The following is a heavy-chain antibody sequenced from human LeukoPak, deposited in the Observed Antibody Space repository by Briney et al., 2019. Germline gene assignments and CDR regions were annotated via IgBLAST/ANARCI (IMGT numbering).Heavy chain of an antibody. J-gene: IGHJ4*02. Sequence: ASVKVSCNASGYTFTVYYIHWVRQAPGQGLEWMGWINPNSGGTNYAQKFQGRVTMTRDTSISTAYMELSSLRSDDTAVYYCAREQTGAYWGQGTLVTVSS. V-gene: IGHV1-2*02. CDR3: AREQTGAY. CDR1: GYTFTVYY. D-gene: IGHD4/OR15-4a*01. CDR2: INPNSGGT.